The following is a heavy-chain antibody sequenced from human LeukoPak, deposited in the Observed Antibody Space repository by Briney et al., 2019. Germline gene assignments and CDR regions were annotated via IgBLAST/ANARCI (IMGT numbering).Heavy chain of an antibody. CDR1: GGSLSSYY. Sequence: SETLSLTCTVSGGSLSSYYWSWLRQPPGKGGECSGYIYYSGSTNYNPSLKSRVTISVDTSKTQFSLKLSSVSAALTAVYYCSRTLYRLGSSWYIDYWGHGTLVTASS. CDR2: IYYSGST. CDR3: SRTLYRLGSSWYIDY. D-gene: IGHD6-13*01. V-gene: IGHV4-59*01. J-gene: IGHJ4*01.